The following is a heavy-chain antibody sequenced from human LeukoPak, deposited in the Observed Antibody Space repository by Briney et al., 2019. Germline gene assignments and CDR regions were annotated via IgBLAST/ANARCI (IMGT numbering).Heavy chain of an antibody. Sequence: GGSLRLSCAASGFSFSDYYMSWIRQAPGKGLEWVSYISSSGDTMSYADPVKGRFTISRDNAKNSLYLQMSSLRAEDAAIYYCARVMGNYASDYWGQGALVTVSS. J-gene: IGHJ4*02. V-gene: IGHV3-11*04. CDR1: GFSFSDYY. CDR3: ARVMGNYASDY. CDR2: ISSSGDTM. D-gene: IGHD1-7*01.